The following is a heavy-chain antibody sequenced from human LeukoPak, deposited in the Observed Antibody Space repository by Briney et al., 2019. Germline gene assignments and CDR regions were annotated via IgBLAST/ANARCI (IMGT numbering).Heavy chain of an antibody. V-gene: IGHV4-4*07. J-gene: IGHJ4*02. Sequence: SETLSLTCTVSGGSISSYYWSWIRQPAGKGLEWIGRIYTSGSTNYNPSLKSRVTMSVDTSKNQFSLKLSSVTAADTAVYYCARESQGGLRYFDWHFDYWGQGTLATVSS. CDR2: IYTSGST. CDR1: GGSISSYY. CDR3: ARESQGGLRYFDWHFDY. D-gene: IGHD3-9*01.